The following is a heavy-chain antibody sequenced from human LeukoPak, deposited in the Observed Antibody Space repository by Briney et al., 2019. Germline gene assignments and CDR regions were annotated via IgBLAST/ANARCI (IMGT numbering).Heavy chain of an antibody. CDR1: GFPFSSYA. CDR2: ISGSGGST. V-gene: IGHV3-23*01. Sequence: GGPLKLSCAASGFPFSSYAMSWVRQAPGKGLGWVSAISGSGGSTYYADSVKGRFTISRDNSKNTLYLQMNSLRAEDTAVYYCAKESGYYGSGSYYSAGFFDYWGQGTLVTVSS. D-gene: IGHD3-10*01. CDR3: AKESGYYGSGSYYSAGFFDY. J-gene: IGHJ4*02.